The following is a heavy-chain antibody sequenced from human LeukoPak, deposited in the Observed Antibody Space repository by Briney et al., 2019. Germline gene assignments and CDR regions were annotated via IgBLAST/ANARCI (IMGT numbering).Heavy chain of an antibody. V-gene: IGHV3-48*04. Sequence: GGSLRLSCAASGFTFSTCGMNWVRQAPGKGLEWLSYISTSSSTIYYADSVKGRFTISRDNAKNSLYLQMNSLRAEDTAVYYCASYYDTLWGQGTMVTVSS. CDR3: ASYYDTL. D-gene: IGHD3-22*01. CDR2: ISTSSSTI. J-gene: IGHJ3*01. CDR1: GFTFSTCG.